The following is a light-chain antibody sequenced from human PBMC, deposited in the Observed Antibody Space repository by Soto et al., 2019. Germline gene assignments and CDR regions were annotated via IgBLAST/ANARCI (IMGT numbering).Light chain of an antibody. V-gene: IGKV1-5*03. Sequence: DIQMTQFPSTLSASVGERVTITCRAGQSIRRSLAWYQQKPGKAPNLLIYKASILQSGVPSRFSGSGSGTEFTLTISSLQPDDFATYYCQQGANYPYTFGQGTKLEIK. CDR2: KAS. J-gene: IGKJ2*01. CDR3: QQGANYPYT. CDR1: QSIRRS.